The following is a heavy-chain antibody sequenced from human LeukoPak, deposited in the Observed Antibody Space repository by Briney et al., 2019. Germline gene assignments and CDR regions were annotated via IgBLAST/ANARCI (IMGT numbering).Heavy chain of an antibody. Sequence: GGSLRLSCEASGFTFGTFWMSWVRQAPGKGLEWVANINQDGSEKYYVDSVKGRFTISRDNAKNSLYLQMNSLRAEDTAVYYCARMRSYYNGFDYWGQGTLVTVSS. CDR1: GFTFGTFW. J-gene: IGHJ4*02. CDR2: INQDGSEK. V-gene: IGHV3-7*01. D-gene: IGHD1-26*01. CDR3: ARMRSYYNGFDY.